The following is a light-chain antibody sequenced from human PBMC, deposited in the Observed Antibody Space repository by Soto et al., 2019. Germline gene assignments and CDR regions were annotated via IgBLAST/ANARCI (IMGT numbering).Light chain of an antibody. CDR2: DVT. Sequence: QSALTQPRSVSGSPGQSFTISCTGTRSDVGGHNYVSWFQQHPDKAPKLMIYDVTKRPSGVPDRFSGSKSGNTASLTISGLQAEDEADYYCCSYVGNYSWLFGGGTKLTVL. V-gene: IGLV2-11*01. J-gene: IGLJ2*01. CDR3: CSYVGNYSWL. CDR1: RSDVGGHNY.